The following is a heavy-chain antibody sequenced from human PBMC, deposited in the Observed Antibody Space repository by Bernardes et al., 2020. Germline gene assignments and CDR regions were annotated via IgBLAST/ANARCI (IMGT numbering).Heavy chain of an antibody. CDR2: INPSGGST. Sequence: ASVKVSCKASGYTFTSYYMHWVRQAPGQGLEWMGIINPSGGSTSYAQKFQGRVTMTRDTSTSTVYMELSSLRSEDTAVYYCARSYITGTTEGAFDIWGQGTMVTVSS. CDR3: ARSYITGTTEGAFDI. J-gene: IGHJ3*02. D-gene: IGHD1-20*01. CDR1: GYTFTSYY. V-gene: IGHV1-46*01.